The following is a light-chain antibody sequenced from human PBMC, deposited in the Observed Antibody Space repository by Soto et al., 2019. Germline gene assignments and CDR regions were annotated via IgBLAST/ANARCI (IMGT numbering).Light chain of an antibody. Sequence: DIQITQSPPCVSASVGDRVTITCRASQDVGKWLAWYQQKPGKAPTLLIHGASSLQSGVPPRYSGSGYGTDFTLTISSLQPEHFATYYCQQANSFPITFGQGTRLEIK. CDR2: GAS. CDR3: QQANSFPIT. J-gene: IGKJ5*01. CDR1: QDVGKW. V-gene: IGKV1-12*01.